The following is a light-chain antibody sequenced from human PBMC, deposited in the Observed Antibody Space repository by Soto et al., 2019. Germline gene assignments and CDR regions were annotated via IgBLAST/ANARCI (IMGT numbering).Light chain of an antibody. J-gene: IGKJ1*01. V-gene: IGKV1-27*01. CDR1: QGIIDY. Sequence: DIQVTQSPSSLSASVGDTVTITCRASQGIIDYLAWYQQRPGKVPKLLIYAASTLQTGVPSRFSGSGAGTDFTLTISSLQPEDVGSYYCQKYDTAPQTFGQGTRVEIK. CDR2: AAS. CDR3: QKYDTAPQT.